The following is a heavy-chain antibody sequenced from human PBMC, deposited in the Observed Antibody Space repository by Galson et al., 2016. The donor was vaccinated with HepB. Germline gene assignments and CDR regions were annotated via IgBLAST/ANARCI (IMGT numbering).Heavy chain of an antibody. CDR1: GFVFSTYS. D-gene: IGHD2-15*01. CDR3: VRDKLAVYCSGGSCHSRVHGMDD. J-gene: IGHJ6*02. CDR2: ISSTSSTI. Sequence: SLRLSCAASGFVFSTYSMNWVRQAPGKGLEWVSYISSTSSTIYYADSVKGRFIISRDNAKNSLYLQMNSLRDEDTAVYYCVRDKLAVYCSGGSCHSRVHGMDDWGQGTTVTVSS. V-gene: IGHV3-48*02.